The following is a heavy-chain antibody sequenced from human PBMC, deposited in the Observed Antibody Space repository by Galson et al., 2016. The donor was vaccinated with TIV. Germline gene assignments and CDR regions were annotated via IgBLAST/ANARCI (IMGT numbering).Heavy chain of an antibody. J-gene: IGHJ4*02. D-gene: IGHD3-9*01. V-gene: IGHV3-30*02. CDR3: ARQGHCDWLHYFDS. Sequence: SLRLSCAATGFTFSNYGMYWVRQAPGKGLEWVTFVRYDGNEIYYADSVKGRFTISRDNSKNMLYLQLNSLRPEDTALYYCARQGHCDWLHYFDSWGQGTLVTVSS. CDR2: VRYDGNEI. CDR1: GFTFSNYG.